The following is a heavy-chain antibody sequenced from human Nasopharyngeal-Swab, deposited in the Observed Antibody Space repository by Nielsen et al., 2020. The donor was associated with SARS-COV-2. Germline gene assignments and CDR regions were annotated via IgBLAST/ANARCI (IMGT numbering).Heavy chain of an antibody. D-gene: IGHD6-13*01. V-gene: IGHV4-4*02. CDR3: VGNGYFCLEH. J-gene: IGHJ4*02. CDR1: SGSIRSLHW. CDR2: IDPSGST. Sequence: SETLSLTCTVSSGSIRSLHWWSWVRQPPGKDLEWHGEIDPSGSTNYNPSLKSRVTISVDKSESQFSLKLTSVTAADTAVYYCVGNGYFCLEHWGQGALVIVSS.